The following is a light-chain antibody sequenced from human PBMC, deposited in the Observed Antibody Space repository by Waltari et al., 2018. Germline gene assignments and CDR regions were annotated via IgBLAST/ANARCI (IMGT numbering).Light chain of an antibody. V-gene: IGLV2-14*03. Sequence: QSALTQPASVSGSPRQSITISCIGTSSDVGGYDYVSWYQQHPGKAPKLIIYDVTSRPSGVSNRFSGSKSGNTASLTISGLQAEDEADYYCSSYTSTSARVFGGGTKVTVL. CDR2: DVT. J-gene: IGLJ3*02. CDR1: SSDVGGYDY. CDR3: SSYTSTSARV.